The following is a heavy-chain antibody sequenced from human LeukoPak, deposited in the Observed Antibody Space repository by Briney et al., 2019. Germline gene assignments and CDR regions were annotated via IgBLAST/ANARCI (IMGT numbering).Heavy chain of an antibody. J-gene: IGHJ4*02. CDR2: ISSDGSTT. CDR1: GFTFSSSW. CDR3: ARVRGGNTRDLDY. Sequence: GGSLRLSCAASGFTFSSSWMYWVRQGPGKGLVWVSHISSDGSTTIYADSVKGRFTISRDNAKNTVFLQMNSPRAEDTAVYYCARVRGGNTRDLDYWGQGTLVTVSS. V-gene: IGHV3-74*01. D-gene: IGHD4-23*01.